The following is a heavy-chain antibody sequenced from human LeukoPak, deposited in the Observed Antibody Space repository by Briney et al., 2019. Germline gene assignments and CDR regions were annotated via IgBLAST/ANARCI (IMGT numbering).Heavy chain of an antibody. J-gene: IGHJ5*02. CDR2: ITAGQYAM. CDR3: TKDPNGDYVGAFDP. D-gene: IGHD4-17*01. Sequence: GGSLRLSCAASGFSFGSFAMTWVRQAPGKGLEWVSSITAGQYAMYNTDSVKGRFTISRDNSKNTLYLQMNSLRADDTAVYYYTKDPNGDYVGAFDPWGQGTLVTVSS. V-gene: IGHV3-23*01. CDR1: GFSFGSFA.